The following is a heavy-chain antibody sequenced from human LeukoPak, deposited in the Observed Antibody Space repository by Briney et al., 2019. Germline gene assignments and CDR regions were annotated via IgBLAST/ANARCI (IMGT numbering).Heavy chain of an antibody. CDR1: GYTFANYG. J-gene: IGHJ4*02. D-gene: IGHD6-13*01. CDR3: ARDGAAAGRTFDY. V-gene: IGHV1-18*01. CDR2: ISAYNGNT. Sequence: ASVKVSCKASGYTFANYGISWVRQAPGQGLEWVGWISAYNGNTNSAQKLQGRVTMTTDTSTSTAYMELRSLRSDDTALYYCARDGAAAGRTFDYWGQGTRVPSPQ.